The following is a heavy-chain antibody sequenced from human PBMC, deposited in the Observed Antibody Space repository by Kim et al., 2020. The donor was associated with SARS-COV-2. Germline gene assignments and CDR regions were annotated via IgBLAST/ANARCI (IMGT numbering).Heavy chain of an antibody. CDR1: GGSISSGGYY. V-gene: IGHV4-31*03. CDR3: ARGRPTSGGSGAFDI. J-gene: IGHJ3*02. CDR2: IYYSGST. D-gene: IGHD6-19*01. Sequence: SETLSLTCTVSGGSISSGGYYWSWIRQHPGKGLEWIGYIYYSGSTYYNPSLKSRVTISVDTSNNQFSLKLSSVTAADTAVYYCARGRPTSGGSGAFDIWGQGTMVTVSS.